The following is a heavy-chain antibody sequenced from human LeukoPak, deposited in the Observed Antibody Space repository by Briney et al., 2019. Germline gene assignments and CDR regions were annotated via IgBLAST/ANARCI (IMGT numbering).Heavy chain of an antibody. CDR1: GFTFSSYA. CDR2: ISYDGSNK. J-gene: IGHJ4*02. V-gene: IGHV3-30-3*01. CDR3: ARDGARYYFHY. D-gene: IGHD1-26*01. Sequence: GGSLRLSCAASGFTFSSYAMHWVRQAPGKGLEWVAVISYDGSNKYYADSVKGRFTISRDNSKNTLYLQMNSLRAEDTAVYYCARDGARYYFHYWGQGTLVTVSS.